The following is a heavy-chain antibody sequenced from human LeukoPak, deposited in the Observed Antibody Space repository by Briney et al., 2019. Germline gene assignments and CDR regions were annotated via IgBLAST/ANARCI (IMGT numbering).Heavy chain of an antibody. CDR3: ARLDGDYYDSSGWFDY. V-gene: IGHV4-39*01. J-gene: IGHJ4*02. CDR2: IYYSGST. CDR1: GGSISSSSYY. D-gene: IGHD3-22*01. Sequence: SETLSLTCTVSGGSISSSSYYWGWIRQPPGKGLEWIGSIYYSGSTYYNPSLKSRVTISVDTSKNQFSLKLSSVTAADTAVYYCARLDGDYYDSSGWFDYWGQGTLVTVSS.